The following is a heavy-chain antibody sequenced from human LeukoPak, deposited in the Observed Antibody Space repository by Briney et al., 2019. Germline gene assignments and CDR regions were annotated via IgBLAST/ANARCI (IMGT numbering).Heavy chain of an antibody. Sequence: GASVKVSCKASGYTFTSYYMHGVRQAPGQGLEWMGIISPSGARTTYAKNFQGRVTITRDMSPSTLYKELSSLKSEDPAVYYCATGSSRSPRDAFDIWGQGTMVTVSS. CDR3: ATGSSRSPRDAFDI. CDR1: GYTFTSYY. V-gene: IGHV1-46*01. J-gene: IGHJ3*02. CDR2: ISPSGART.